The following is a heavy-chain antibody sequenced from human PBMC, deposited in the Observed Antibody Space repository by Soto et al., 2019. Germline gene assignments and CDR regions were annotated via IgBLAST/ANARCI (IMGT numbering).Heavy chain of an antibody. V-gene: IGHV3-21*01. CDR3: AIVLGIVPIKSNYMDG. J-gene: IGHJ6*03. CDR2: ISSRSSSI. CDR1: GFTFSSYT. D-gene: IGHD2-8*01. Sequence: EVQLVESGGGLVKPGGSLRLSCAASGFTFSSYTMNWVRQAPGKGLEWVSSISSRSSSIYYADSVKGRFTISRDNAKNSLFLQMDSLRAEDTAVYYCAIVLGIVPIKSNYMDGWGKGATVTVSS.